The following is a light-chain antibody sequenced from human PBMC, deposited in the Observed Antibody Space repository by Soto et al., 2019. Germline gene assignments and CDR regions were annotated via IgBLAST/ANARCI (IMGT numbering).Light chain of an antibody. J-gene: IGLJ2*01. V-gene: IGLV2-14*03. CDR1: SSDIGGFNY. CDR2: DVT. Sequence: QSALTQPASVSGSPGRTVTISCTGSSSDIGGFNYVSWYQHLPGRAPKLIIYDVTNRPSGISYRFSASKSGGTASLTISGLQAEDEGYYYCTSYSSSTTHVVFGGGTKLTVL. CDR3: TSYSSSTTHVV.